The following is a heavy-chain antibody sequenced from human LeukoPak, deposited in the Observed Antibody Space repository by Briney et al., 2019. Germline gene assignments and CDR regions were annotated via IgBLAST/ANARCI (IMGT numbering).Heavy chain of an antibody. J-gene: IGHJ4*02. CDR1: GGTFSSYA. CDR3: ARGGDGYKIRSQFDY. D-gene: IGHD5-24*01. CDR2: IIPIFGTA. Sequence: GASVKVSCKASGGTFSSYAISWVRQAPGQGLEWMGGIIPIFGTANYAQKFQGRVTITADKSTSTAYMELSSLRSEDTAVYYCARGGDGYKIRSQFDYWGQGTLVTVSS. V-gene: IGHV1-69*06.